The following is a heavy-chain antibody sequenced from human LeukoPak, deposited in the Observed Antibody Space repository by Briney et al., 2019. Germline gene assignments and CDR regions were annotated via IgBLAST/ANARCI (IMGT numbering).Heavy chain of an antibody. CDR3: ARQSETRGWTFAY. J-gene: IGHJ4*02. V-gene: IGHV4-59*04. Sequence: KTSETLSLTCTVSGGSISDYYWSWIRQPPGKGLEWIGTIYYGGSNYYNPSLKSRVTISIDASKNQFSLKLTSVTAADTAVYYCARQSETRGWTFAYWGQGILVTVSS. CDR1: GGSISDYY. D-gene: IGHD6-19*01. CDR2: IYYGGSN.